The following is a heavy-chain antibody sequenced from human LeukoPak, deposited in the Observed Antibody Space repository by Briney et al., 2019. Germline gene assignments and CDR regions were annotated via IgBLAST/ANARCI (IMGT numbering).Heavy chain of an antibody. CDR1: GGSFSGYY. Sequence: SETLSLTCAVYGGSFSGYYWSWIRQPPGKGLEWIGEINHSGSTNYNPSLKSRVTISVDTSKNQFSLKLSSVTAADTAVYYCARFPNPYYSSSSNLDYWGQGTLVTVSS. V-gene: IGHV4-34*01. D-gene: IGHD6-6*01. CDR3: ARFPNPYYSSSSNLDY. J-gene: IGHJ4*02. CDR2: INHSGST.